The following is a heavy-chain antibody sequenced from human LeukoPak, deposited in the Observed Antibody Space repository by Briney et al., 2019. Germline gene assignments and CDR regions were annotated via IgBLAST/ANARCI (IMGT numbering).Heavy chain of an antibody. CDR3: ARGDLPQYYFDY. V-gene: IGHV3-30-3*01. CDR2: ISYDGSNK. Sequence: SGGSLRLSCAASGFTFSSYAMHWVRQAPGKGLEWVAVISYDGSNKYYADSVMGRFTISRDNSKNTLYLQMNSLRAEDTAVYYCARGDLPQYYFDYWGQGTLVTVSS. CDR1: GFTFSSYA. J-gene: IGHJ4*02. D-gene: IGHD5-24*01.